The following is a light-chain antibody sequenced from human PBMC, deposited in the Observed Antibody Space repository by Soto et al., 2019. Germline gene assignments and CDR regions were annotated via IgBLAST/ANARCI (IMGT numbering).Light chain of an antibody. Sequence: EIVMTQSPATLSLSPGERATLSCRASHSVSSNLAWYQQKPGQSPRLLIFGASTRATGIPARFSGSASGTDFTLIISRLEPEDVAVYYCQQYGSLPKTFGQGTKVEIK. CDR3: QQYGSLPKT. V-gene: IGKV3-15*01. J-gene: IGKJ1*01. CDR2: GAS. CDR1: HSVSSN.